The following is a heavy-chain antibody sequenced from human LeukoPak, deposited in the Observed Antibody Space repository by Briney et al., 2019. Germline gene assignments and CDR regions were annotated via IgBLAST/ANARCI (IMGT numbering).Heavy chain of an antibody. D-gene: IGHD6-13*01. CDR3: ARVTQRHIAAAGRYYFDY. CDR1: GYTFTGYY. CDR2: INPNSGGT. Sequence: ASVKVSCKASGYTFTGYYMHWVRQAPGQGLEWMGWINPNSGGTNYAQKFQGRVTMTRDTSISTAYMELSRLRSDDTAVYYCARVTQRHIAAAGRYYFDYWGQGTLVTVSS. V-gene: IGHV1-2*02. J-gene: IGHJ4*02.